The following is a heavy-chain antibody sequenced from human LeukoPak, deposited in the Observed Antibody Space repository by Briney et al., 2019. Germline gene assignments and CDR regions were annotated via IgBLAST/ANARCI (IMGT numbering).Heavy chain of an antibody. CDR1: AGSISSFY. CDR3: ARHGRWLQGDLDY. CDR2: NYYSGSN. D-gene: IGHD5-24*01. J-gene: IGHJ4*02. V-gene: IGHV4-59*08. Sequence: PSQTLSLTCTVAAGSISSFYCSWIRQPPGEVMEWMVDNYYSGSNNFNPSVKSRVTISVDTSKNQFSLKLSSVTAADTAVYYCARHGRWLQGDLDYWGQGTLVTVSS.